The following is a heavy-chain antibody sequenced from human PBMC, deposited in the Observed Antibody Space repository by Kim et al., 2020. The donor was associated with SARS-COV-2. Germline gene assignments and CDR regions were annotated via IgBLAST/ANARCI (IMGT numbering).Heavy chain of an antibody. CDR1: GFTVAHNH. CDR3: ARDVSGDGWASFDP. J-gene: IGHJ5*02. D-gene: IGHD6-19*01. Sequence: GGSLRLSCAGSGFTVAHNHMSWVRQAPGKGLEWVAVMYRGGTIYYAESVKGRFTISRDSSKNTVFLEMNSLKVEDTAVYYCARDVSGDGWASFDPWGQGTLVTVSS. CDR2: MYRGGTI. V-gene: IGHV3-66*01.